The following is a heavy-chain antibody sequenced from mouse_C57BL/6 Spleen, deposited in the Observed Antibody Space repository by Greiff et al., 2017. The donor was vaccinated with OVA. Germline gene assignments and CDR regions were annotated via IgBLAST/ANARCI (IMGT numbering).Heavy chain of an antibody. Sequence: VQLKESGPGLVKPSQSLSLTCSVTGYSITSGYYWNWIRQFPGNKLEWMGYISYDGSNNYNPSLKNRISITRDTSKNQFFLKLNSVTTEDTATYYGARKGAYDYYDFDYWGQGTTLTVSS. D-gene: IGHD1-1*01. CDR1: GYSITSGYY. J-gene: IGHJ2*01. CDR2: ISYDGSN. CDR3: ARKGAYDYYDFDY. V-gene: IGHV3-6*01.